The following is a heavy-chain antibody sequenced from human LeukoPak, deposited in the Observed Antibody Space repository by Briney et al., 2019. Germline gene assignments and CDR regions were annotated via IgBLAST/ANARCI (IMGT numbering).Heavy chain of an antibody. Sequence: SVKVSCKASGGTFSSYAISWVRQAPGQGLEWMEGIIPIFGTANYAQKFQGRVTITTDESTSTAYMELSSLRSEDTAVYYCASSITMVRGVITWGRWFDPWGQGTLVTVSS. CDR1: GGTFSSYA. D-gene: IGHD3-10*01. V-gene: IGHV1-69*05. CDR3: ASSITMVRGVITWGRWFDP. CDR2: IIPIFGTA. J-gene: IGHJ5*02.